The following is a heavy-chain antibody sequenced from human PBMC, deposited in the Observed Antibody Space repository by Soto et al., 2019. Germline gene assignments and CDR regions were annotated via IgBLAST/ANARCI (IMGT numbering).Heavy chain of an antibody. V-gene: IGHV3-30*18. J-gene: IGHJ4*02. CDR2: ISYDGSNK. D-gene: IGHD6-19*01. Sequence: QVQLVESGGGVVQPGRSLRLSCAASGFTFGSYGMHWVRQAPGKGLEWVAVISYDGSNKYYADSVKGRFTISRDNSKNTLYLQMNSLRAEDTAVYYCAKDGIFEQWLVPPHHWGQGTLVTVSS. CDR1: GFTFGSYG. CDR3: AKDGIFEQWLVPPHH.